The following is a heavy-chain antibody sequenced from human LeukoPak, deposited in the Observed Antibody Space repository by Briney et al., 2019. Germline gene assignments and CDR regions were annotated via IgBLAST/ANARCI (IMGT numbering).Heavy chain of an antibody. CDR2: VDPSDSYT. CDR3: ARGDILTGNYWVY. J-gene: IGHJ4*02. V-gene: IGHV5-10-1*01. D-gene: IGHD3-9*01. CDR1: GYSFTSYW. Sequence: GESLRISCKGSGYSFTSYWISWVRQMPGKGLEWMGRVDPSDSYTNYSPSFQGHVTISADKSISTAYLRWNSLKASDTAMYYCARGDILTGNYWVYWGQGTLVTVSS.